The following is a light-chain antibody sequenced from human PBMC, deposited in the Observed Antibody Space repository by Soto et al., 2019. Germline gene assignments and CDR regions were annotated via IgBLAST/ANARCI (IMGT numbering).Light chain of an antibody. V-gene: IGKV1-39*01. CDR2: AAS. J-gene: IGKJ1*01. CDR1: QSISSY. CDR3: QQSYTTPRT. Sequence: DIQMTQSPSSLSASVGDGVTITCRASQSISSYLNWYQQKPGKAPKLLIYAASSLQSGVPSRFSGSGSGTDFTLTISSLQPEDFANYYCQQSYTTPRTFGQGTRVEIK.